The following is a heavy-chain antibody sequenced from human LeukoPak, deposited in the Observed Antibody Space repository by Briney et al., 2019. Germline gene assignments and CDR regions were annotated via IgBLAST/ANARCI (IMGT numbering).Heavy chain of an antibody. D-gene: IGHD3-16*02. J-gene: IGHJ4*02. CDR1: GYTFTGYY. CDR3: ARDYDYVWGSYRPLYYFDY. CDR2: INPNSGGT. Sequence: SVKVSCKASGYTFTGYYMHWVRQAPGQGLEWMGWINPNSGGTNYAQKFQGRVTMTRDTSISTAYMELSRLRSDDTAVYYCARDYDYVWGSYRPLYYFDYWGQGTLVTVSS. V-gene: IGHV1-2*02.